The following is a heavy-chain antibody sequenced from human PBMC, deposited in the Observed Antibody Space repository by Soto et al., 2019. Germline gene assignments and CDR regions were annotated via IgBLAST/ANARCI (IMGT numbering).Heavy chain of an antibody. CDR2: IYYSGST. J-gene: IGHJ3*02. D-gene: IGHD2-15*01. V-gene: IGHV4-31*03. Sequence: QVQLQESGPGLVKPSQTLSLTCTVSGGSISSGGYYWSWIRQHPGKVLEWIGYIYYSGSTYYNPSLKSRLTISVDTSKNQFSLKLSSVTAADTAVYYCARDQDSTPSVRDAFDIWGKGTMVTVSS. CDR3: ARDQDSTPSVRDAFDI. CDR1: GGSISSGGYY.